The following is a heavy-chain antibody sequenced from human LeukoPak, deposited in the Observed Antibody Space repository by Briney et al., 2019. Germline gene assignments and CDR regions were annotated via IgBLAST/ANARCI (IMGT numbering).Heavy chain of an antibody. CDR2: INAGNGNT. CDR3: ARDQASHYYDSSGYGPGWFDY. CDR1: GYTFTSYA. D-gene: IGHD3-22*01. V-gene: IGHV1-3*01. Sequence: ASVKVSCKASGYTFTSYAMHWVRQAPGQRLEWMGWINAGNGNTKYSQKFQGRVTITRDTSASTAYMELSSLRSEDTAVYYCARDQASHYYDSSGYGPGWFDYWGQGTLVTVSS. J-gene: IGHJ4*02.